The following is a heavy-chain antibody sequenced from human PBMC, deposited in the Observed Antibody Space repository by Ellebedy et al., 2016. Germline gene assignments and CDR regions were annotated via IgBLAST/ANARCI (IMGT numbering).Heavy chain of an antibody. J-gene: IGHJ4*02. V-gene: IGHV3-21*01. CDR3: ARGLREVTAQPPFSY. CDR1: RFIFSSYS. Sequence: GGSLRLXCAASRFIFSSYSMNWVRQAPGKGLEWVSSISSSSSFIYYADSVKGRFTISRDNAKNSLYLQMNSLRAEDTAVYYCARGLREVTAQPPFSYWGQGTLVTVSS. D-gene: IGHD2-21*02. CDR2: ISSSSSFI.